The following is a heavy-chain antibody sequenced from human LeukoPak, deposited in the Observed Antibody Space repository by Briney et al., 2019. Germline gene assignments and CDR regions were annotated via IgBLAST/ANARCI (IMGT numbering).Heavy chain of an antibody. CDR2: IIPIFGTA. V-gene: IGHV1-69*13. CDR3: ARDLNRLGTGYFDY. J-gene: IGHJ4*02. D-gene: IGHD5-18*01. Sequence: SVKVSCKASGGTFSSYAISWVRQAPGQGLEWMGGIIPIFGTANYAQKFQGRVTITADESTSTAYMELSSLRSEDAAVYYCARDLNRLGTGYFDYWGQGTLVTVSS. CDR1: GGTFSSYA.